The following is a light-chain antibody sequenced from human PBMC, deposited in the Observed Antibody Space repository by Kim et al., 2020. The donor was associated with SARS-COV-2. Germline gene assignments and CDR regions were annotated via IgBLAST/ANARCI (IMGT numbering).Light chain of an antibody. Sequence: QSALTQPASVSGSPGQSITISCTGTSSDVGGYNYVSWYQQHPGKAPKLMIYDVSKRPSGVSNRFSGSKSGNTASPTISGLQAEDEADYYCSSYTSSSTSLYVFGTGTKVTVL. V-gene: IGLV2-14*01. CDR3: SSYTSSSTSLYV. CDR1: SSDVGGYNY. J-gene: IGLJ1*01. CDR2: DVS.